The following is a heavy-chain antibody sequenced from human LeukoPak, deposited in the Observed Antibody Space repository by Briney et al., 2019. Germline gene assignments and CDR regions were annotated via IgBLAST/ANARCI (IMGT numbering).Heavy chain of an antibody. J-gene: IGHJ2*01. V-gene: IGHV3-30*02. CDR3: AKDLYSSGWYSPWYFDL. CDR1: GFTFSSYG. D-gene: IGHD6-19*01. CDR2: IRYDGSNK. Sequence: GGSLRLSCAASGFTFSSYGMHWVRQAPGKGLEWVAFIRYDGSNKYYADSVKGQFTISRDNSKNTLHLQMNSLRAEDTAVYYCAKDLYSSGWYSPWYFDLWGRGTLVTVSS.